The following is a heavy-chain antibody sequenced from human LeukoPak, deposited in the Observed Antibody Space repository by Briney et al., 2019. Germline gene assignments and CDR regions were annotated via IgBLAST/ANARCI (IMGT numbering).Heavy chain of an antibody. CDR2: IYHSGST. Sequence: MASETLSLTCAVSGGSISSGGYSWSWIRQPPGKGLEWIGYIYHSGSTYYNPSLKSRVTISVDTSKNQFSLKLSSVTAADTAVYYCARDQSFLWFGELSYYFDYWGQGTLVTVSS. D-gene: IGHD3-10*01. V-gene: IGHV4-30-2*01. CDR3: ARDQSFLWFGELSYYFDY. CDR1: GGSISSGGYS. J-gene: IGHJ4*02.